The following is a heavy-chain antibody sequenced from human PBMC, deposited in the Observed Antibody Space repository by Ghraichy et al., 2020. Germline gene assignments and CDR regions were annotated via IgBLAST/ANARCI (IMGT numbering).Heavy chain of an antibody. CDR1: GGSISSYY. V-gene: IGHV4-59*01. CDR2: IYYSGST. D-gene: IGHD6-19*01. J-gene: IGHJ3*02. CDR3: ARAFSSSGWYIGAFDI. Sequence: PETLSLTCTVSGGSISSYYWSWIRQPPGKGLEWIGYIYYSGSTNYNPSLKSRVTISVDTSKNQFSLKLSSVTAADTAVYYCARAFSSSGWYIGAFDIWGQGTMVTVSS.